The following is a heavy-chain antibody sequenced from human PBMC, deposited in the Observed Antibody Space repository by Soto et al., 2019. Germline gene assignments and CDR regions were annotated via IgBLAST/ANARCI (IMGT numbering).Heavy chain of an antibody. CDR2: TYYRSKWYN. J-gene: IGHJ6*02. CDR1: GDSVSSNSAA. Sequence: SQTLSLTCAISGDSVSSNSAAWNWIRQSPSRGLEWLGRTYYRSKWYNDYAVSVKSRITINPDTSKNQFSLQLNSVTPEDTAVYYCARADSSGWYNYYYYGMDVWGQGTTVTVSS. V-gene: IGHV6-1*01. D-gene: IGHD6-19*01. CDR3: ARADSSGWYNYYYYGMDV.